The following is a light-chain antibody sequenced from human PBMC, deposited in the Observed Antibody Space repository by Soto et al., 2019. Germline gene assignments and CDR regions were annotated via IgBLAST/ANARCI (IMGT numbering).Light chain of an antibody. CDR1: SSNIGANYD. CDR2: GNV. J-gene: IGLJ3*02. Sequence: QPVLTQPPSVSGAPGQRVTISCTGSSSNIGANYDVHWYQQFPGTAPKLLIFGNVNRPSGVPDRFSGSKSDTSASLAITGLQTEDEADYYCQSYDSSLSGVVFGGGTKLTVL. CDR3: QSYDSSLSGVV. V-gene: IGLV1-40*01.